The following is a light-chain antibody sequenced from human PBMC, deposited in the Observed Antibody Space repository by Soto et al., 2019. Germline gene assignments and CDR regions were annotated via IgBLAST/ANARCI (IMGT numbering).Light chain of an antibody. V-gene: IGKV3-11*01. Sequence: ASETVSSYLLWYQQKPGQDPRLLIYDASERATGIPARFSGSGSETDMTLTISRVDPEDLGVYSCMDRTLWLLT. CDR3: MDRTLWLLT. J-gene: IGKJ4*02. CDR1: ETVSSY. CDR2: DAS.